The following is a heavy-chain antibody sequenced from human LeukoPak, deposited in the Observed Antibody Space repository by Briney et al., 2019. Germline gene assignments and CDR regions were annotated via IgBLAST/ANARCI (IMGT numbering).Heavy chain of an antibody. Sequence: ASVKVSCKASGYTFTSYYIHWVRQAPGQGLEWMGIISPSVGTTTYAQKLEDRVTMTRDTSTTTVYMELRSLRSEDTAVYYCARIGDYGSGSEGFDPWGQGTLDTVSS. CDR3: ARIGDYGSGSEGFDP. J-gene: IGHJ5*02. D-gene: IGHD3-10*01. V-gene: IGHV1-46*04. CDR1: GYTFTSYY. CDR2: ISPSVGTT.